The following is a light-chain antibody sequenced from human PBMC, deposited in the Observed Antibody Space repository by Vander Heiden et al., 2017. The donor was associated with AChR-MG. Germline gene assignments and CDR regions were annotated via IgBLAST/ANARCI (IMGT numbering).Light chain of an antibody. Sequence: LLLPQSPSASASLGASVKFTCTLSSGHSSYAIAWHQQRPEKGPRFLMKVNSDGSHSKGDGIPDRFSGSSSGAERYLTISSLQSEDEADYYCQTWVTGIYVFGTGTKVTVL. CDR2: VNSDGSH. V-gene: IGLV4-69*01. CDR1: SGHSSYA. CDR3: QTWVTGIYV. J-gene: IGLJ1*01.